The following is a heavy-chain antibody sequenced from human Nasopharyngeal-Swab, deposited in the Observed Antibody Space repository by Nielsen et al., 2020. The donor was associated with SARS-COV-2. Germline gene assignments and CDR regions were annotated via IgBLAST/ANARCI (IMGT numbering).Heavy chain of an antibody. V-gene: IGHV4-59*01. J-gene: IGHJ6*03. CDR3: ARGGYNGKYHYSYMDV. D-gene: IGHD5-24*01. Sequence: WIRQPPGKGLEWIGYIYYTGSTNYHPSLKSRVTMSVDTSKNQFSLKLSSVTAADTAVYYCARGGYNGKYHYSYMDVWGKGTTVTVSS. CDR2: IYYTGST.